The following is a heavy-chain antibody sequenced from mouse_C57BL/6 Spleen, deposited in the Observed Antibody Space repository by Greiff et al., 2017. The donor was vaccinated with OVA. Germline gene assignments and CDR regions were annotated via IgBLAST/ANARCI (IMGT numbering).Heavy chain of an antibody. CDR1: GYTFTSYW. D-gene: IGHD1-1*01. CDR2: INPNSGST. CDR3: ASDYYGSRYGYFDV. Sequence: VQLQQPGAELVKPGASVQLSCKASGYTFTSYWMHWVKQRPGQGLEWIGMINPNSGSTNYNQKFKSKATLTVDKSSSTSDMQLISLTSEESAVYDGASDYYGSRYGYFDVWGTGTTVTVSS. J-gene: IGHJ1*03. V-gene: IGHV1-64*01.